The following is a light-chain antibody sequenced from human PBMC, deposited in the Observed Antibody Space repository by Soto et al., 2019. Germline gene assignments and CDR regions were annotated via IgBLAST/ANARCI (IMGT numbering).Light chain of an antibody. CDR1: TSDVGRYNY. CDR2: DVS. J-gene: IGLJ1*01. Sequence: QSVLTQPASVSGSPGPLISIPCTGTTSDVGRYNYVSWYQQHPGKAPKLIIYDVSNRPSGVSNRFSGSKSGNTASLTISGLQAEDEADYYCNSYTSSSTYVFGTGTKVTVL. V-gene: IGLV2-14*01. CDR3: NSYTSSSTYV.